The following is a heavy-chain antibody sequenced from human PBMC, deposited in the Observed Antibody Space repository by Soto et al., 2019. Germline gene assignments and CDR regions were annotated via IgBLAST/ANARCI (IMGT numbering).Heavy chain of an antibody. D-gene: IGHD6-19*01. V-gene: IGHV1-3*01. CDR3: ASGNSGAFDI. Sequence: QVQLVQSGAEVKKPGASVKVSCKASGYTFTTYAMHWVRQAPGQRLEWMGWMNPHNGDTNYSQRFQGRLTIIRDTYASTAYMELSSLRSEDTAIYYCASGNSGAFDILGQGTMVTVSS. J-gene: IGHJ3*02. CDR2: MNPHNGDT. CDR1: GYTFTTYA.